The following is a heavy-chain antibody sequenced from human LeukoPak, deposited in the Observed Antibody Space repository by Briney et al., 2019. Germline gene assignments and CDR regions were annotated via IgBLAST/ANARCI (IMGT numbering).Heavy chain of an antibody. CDR3: AKQRVSNGYYYFDY. Sequence: PGGSLRLSCVASGFTFSTFAMTWVRQAPGKGLEWVSSFSSGASTDYADSVKGRFTISRDNPKNTVYLQMNSLRAEDTAVYYCAKQRVSNGYYYFDYWGQGTLVTVSS. D-gene: IGHD3-22*01. J-gene: IGHJ4*02. CDR2: FSSGAST. V-gene: IGHV3-23*01. CDR1: GFTFSTFA.